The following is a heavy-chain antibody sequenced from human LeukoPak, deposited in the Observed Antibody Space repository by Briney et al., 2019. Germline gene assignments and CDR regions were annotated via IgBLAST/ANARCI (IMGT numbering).Heavy chain of an antibody. D-gene: IGHD2-15*01. CDR2: INPNSGGT. V-gene: IGHV1-2*02. J-gene: IGHJ4*02. CDR1: GYTFTGYY. CDR3: ARDQGIGTPYFDY. Sequence: ASVKVSCKASGYTFTGYYMHWVRQVPGQGLEWMGWINPNSGGTNYAQKFQGRVTMTRDTSISTAYMELSRLRSDDTAVYYCARDQGIGTPYFDYWGQGTLVTVSS.